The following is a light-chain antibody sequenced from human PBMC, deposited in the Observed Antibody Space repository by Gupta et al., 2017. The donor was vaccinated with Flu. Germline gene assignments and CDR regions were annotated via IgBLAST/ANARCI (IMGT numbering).Light chain of an antibody. CDR1: SSYVGGYNY. J-gene: IGLJ2*01. CDR2: DVS. Sequence: QSALTQPASVSGSPGPSITISCPGTSSYVGGYNYVSWYQQHPGKAPKLMIYDVSNRPSGVSNRFSGSKSGNTASLTITGLQAEDEADYYCSSYTSSSTLYVVFGGGTKLTVL. V-gene: IGLV2-14*01. CDR3: SSYTSSSTLYVV.